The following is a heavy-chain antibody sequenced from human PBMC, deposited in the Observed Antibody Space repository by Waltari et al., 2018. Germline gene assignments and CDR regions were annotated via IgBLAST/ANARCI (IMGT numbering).Heavy chain of an antibody. CDR2: IYASGST. J-gene: IGHJ3*02. Sequence: QVQLQESGPGLVKPSQTLSLTCTVSGGSISSGRYYWTWIRQPAGKGLEWIGRIYASGSTNYTPSVKSRVTRSVDTPRNQFSRKLNSVTSADTAVYYCARDTEYYYDDSGFVFDIWGQGTMVTVSS. V-gene: IGHV4-61*02. CDR3: ARDTEYYYDDSGFVFDI. D-gene: IGHD3-22*01. CDR1: GGSISSGRYY.